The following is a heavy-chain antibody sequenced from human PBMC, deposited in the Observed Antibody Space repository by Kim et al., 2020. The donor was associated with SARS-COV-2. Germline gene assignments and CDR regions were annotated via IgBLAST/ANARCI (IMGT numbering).Heavy chain of an antibody. CDR1: GFTFSSYA. CDR3: AKVHTAMARSGGRYFDY. CDR2: ISGSGGST. Sequence: GGSLRLSCAASGFTFSSYAMSWVRQAPGKGLEWVSAISGSGGSTYYADSVKGRFTISRDNSKNTLYLQMNSLRAEDTAVYYCAKVHTAMARSGGRYFDYWGQGTLVTVSS. D-gene: IGHD5-18*01. J-gene: IGHJ4*02. V-gene: IGHV3-23*01.